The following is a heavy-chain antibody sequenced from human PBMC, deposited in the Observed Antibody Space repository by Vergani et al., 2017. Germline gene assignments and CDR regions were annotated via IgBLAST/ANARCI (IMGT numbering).Heavy chain of an antibody. CDR1: GYTFTSYG. V-gene: IGHV1-18*04. CDR2: TSAYNGNT. Sequence: QVQLAQSGAEVKKPGASVKVSCKASGYTFTSYGISWVRQSPGQGLVWMGWTSAYNGNTNYAQNLQGRVTMTTDTSTRTAYMELRSLRSDDTAVYYCAVSVAGTHYWGQGTLVTVSS. D-gene: IGHD6-19*01. CDR3: AVSVAGTHY. J-gene: IGHJ4*02.